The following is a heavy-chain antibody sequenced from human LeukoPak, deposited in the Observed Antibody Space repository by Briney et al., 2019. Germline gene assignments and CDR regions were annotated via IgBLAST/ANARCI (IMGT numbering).Heavy chain of an antibody. D-gene: IGHD2-15*01. CDR1: GFTFSSYD. V-gene: IGHV3-13*01. Sequence: GGSLRLSGAGSGFTFSSYDMYWVPQATGKGLEWFSAIGTAGDTYYPGSVKGRFTISRENAKNSLYLQMNSLRVGDTAVYYCVRGPYCSGGSCYGHFDYWGQGTLVTVSS. J-gene: IGHJ4*02. CDR2: IGTAGDT. CDR3: VRGPYCSGGSCYGHFDY.